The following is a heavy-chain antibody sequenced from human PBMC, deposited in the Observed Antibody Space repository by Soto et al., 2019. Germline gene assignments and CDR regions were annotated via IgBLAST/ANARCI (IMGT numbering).Heavy chain of an antibody. V-gene: IGHV2-70*01. D-gene: IGHD6-6*01. J-gene: IGHJ4*02. Sequence: ESGPTLVNPTQTLTLTCTFSGFSLSTSGMCVSWIRQPPGKALEWLALIDWDDDKYYSTSLKTRLTISKDTSKNQVVLTMTNMDPVDTATYYCARIDYSSSSQIFDYWGQGTLVTVSS. CDR3: ARIDYSSSSQIFDY. CDR2: IDWDDDK. CDR1: GFSLSTSGMC.